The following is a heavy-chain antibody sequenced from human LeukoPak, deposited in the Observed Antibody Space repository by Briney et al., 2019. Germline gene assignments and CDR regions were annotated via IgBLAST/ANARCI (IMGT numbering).Heavy chain of an antibody. CDR2: ISAYNGNT. Sequence: ASVKVSCKASGYTFTSYGISWVRQAPGQGLEWMGWISAYNGNTNYAQKLQGRVTMTTDTSTSTAYMELRSLRSDDTAVYYCARQGLTGTQGHYYYYMDVWGKGTTVTVSS. J-gene: IGHJ6*03. D-gene: IGHD1-20*01. CDR3: ARQGLTGTQGHYYYYMDV. CDR1: GYTFTSYG. V-gene: IGHV1-18*01.